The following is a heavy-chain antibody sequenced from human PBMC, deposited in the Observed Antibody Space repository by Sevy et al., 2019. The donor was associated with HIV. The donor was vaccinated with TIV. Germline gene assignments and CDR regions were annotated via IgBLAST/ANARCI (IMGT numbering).Heavy chain of an antibody. CDR3: AITKDYYDSSGYPFDY. V-gene: IGHV1-24*01. J-gene: IGHJ4*02. CDR2: FDPEDGET. Sequence: ASVKVSCKVSGYTLTQLSMHWVRQAPGKGLEWMGSFDPEDGETIYAQKCQGRVTMTEDTSTDTAYMELSSMKSEDTAVFYCAITKDYYDSSGYPFDYWGQGTLVTVSS. D-gene: IGHD3-22*01. CDR1: GYTLTQLS.